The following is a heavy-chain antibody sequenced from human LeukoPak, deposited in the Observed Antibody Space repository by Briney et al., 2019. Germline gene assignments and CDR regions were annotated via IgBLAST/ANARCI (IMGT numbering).Heavy chain of an antibody. D-gene: IGHD1-26*01. CDR1: GFTFSSYG. CDR2: IWYDGSNK. J-gene: IGHJ4*02. Sequence: GGSLRLSCAASGFTFSSYGMHWVRQAPGKGLGWVAVIWYDGSNKYYADSVKGRFTISRDNSKNTLYLQMNSLRAEDTAVYYCAREEGATTYYFDYWGQGTLVTVSS. V-gene: IGHV3-33*08. CDR3: AREEGATTYYFDY.